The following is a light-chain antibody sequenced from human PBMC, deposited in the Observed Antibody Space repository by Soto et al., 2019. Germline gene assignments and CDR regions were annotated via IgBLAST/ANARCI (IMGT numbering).Light chain of an antibody. CDR1: SFNIGANYD. V-gene: IGLV1-40*01. CDR2: AHD. Sequence: QPVLTQPPSVSGAPGQSVTISCTGSSFNIGANYDVHWYQQLPGSVPKILIFAHDFRPSGVPDRFSGSKSGASASLTITGLQPDDEADYYCQSFDGTLGHWVFGGGTKLTVL. J-gene: IGLJ3*02. CDR3: QSFDGTLGHWV.